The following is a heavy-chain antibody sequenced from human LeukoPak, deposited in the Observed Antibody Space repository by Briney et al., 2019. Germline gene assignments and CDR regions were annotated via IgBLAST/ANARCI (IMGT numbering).Heavy chain of an antibody. V-gene: IGHV3-11*01. CDR2: ISSSGTTI. J-gene: IGHJ5*02. CDR3: AREYSSSSSLRIDP. D-gene: IGHD6-6*01. Sequence: GGSPRLSCAASGFTFSDYYMSWIRQAPGKGLEWVSYISSSGTTIYYADSVKGRFTISRDNAKNSLYLQMNSLRAEDTAVYYCAREYSSSSSLRIDPWGQGTLVTVPS. CDR1: GFTFSDYY.